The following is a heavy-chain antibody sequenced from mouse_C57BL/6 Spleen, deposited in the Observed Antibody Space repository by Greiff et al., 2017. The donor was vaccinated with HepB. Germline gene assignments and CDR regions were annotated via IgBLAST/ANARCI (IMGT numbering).Heavy chain of an antibody. CDR2: INPNNGGT. D-gene: IGHD1-1*01. Sequence: EVQLQQSGPELVKPGASVKISCKASGYTFTDYYMNWVKQSHGKSLEWIGDINPNNGGTSYNQKFKGKATLTVDKSSSTAYMELRSLTSEDSAVYYCARWPIYYYGSSSPFAYWGQGTLFTVSA. V-gene: IGHV1-26*01. J-gene: IGHJ3*01. CDR3: ARWPIYYYGSSSPFAY. CDR1: GYTFTDYY.